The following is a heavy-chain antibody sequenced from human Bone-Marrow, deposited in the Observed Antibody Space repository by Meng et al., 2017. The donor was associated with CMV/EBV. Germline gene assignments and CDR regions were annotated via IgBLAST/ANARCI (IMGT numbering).Heavy chain of an antibody. D-gene: IGHD1-1*01. CDR2: IHYTGRA. J-gene: IGHJ4*02. CDR1: GVSISTHY. CDR3: AERGGGY. Sequence: QVPPQQSGPRLVKPSETLSLTCRVAGVSISTHYWSWIRQTPGKGREWIASIHYTGRADYSPSLKSRVTVSVDTSDSQLSLKLSSVTTADTAMYYCAERGGGYWGQGILVTVSS. V-gene: IGHV4-59*11.